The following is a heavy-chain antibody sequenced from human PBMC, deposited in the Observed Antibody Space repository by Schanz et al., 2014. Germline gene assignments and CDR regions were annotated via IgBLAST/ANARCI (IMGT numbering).Heavy chain of an antibody. CDR3: ARDRGGWFEMDY. Sequence: QVQLVESGGGVVQPGGSLRLSCAASGFTFSTYGMHWVRQAPGKGLEWVAFIRDDGTYQNYADSIKGRFTVSRDNSKNTLDLQMISLTSEDTAMYYCARDRGGWFEMDYWGQGTLVTVSS. J-gene: IGHJ4*02. D-gene: IGHD6-19*01. CDR2: IRDDGTYQ. CDR1: GFTFSTYG. V-gene: IGHV3-30*02.